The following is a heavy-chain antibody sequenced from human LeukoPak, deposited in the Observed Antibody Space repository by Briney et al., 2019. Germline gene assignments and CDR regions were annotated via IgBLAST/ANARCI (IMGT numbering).Heavy chain of an antibody. V-gene: IGHV4-34*01. D-gene: IGHD6-13*01. CDR1: GGSISSYY. J-gene: IGHJ4*02. CDR2: INHSGST. CDR3: AEGIAAAGTGAYYFDY. Sequence: SETLPLTCTVSGGSISSYYWSWIRQPPGKGLEWIGEINHSGSTNYNPSLKSRVTISVDTSKNQFSLKLSSVTAADTAVYYCAEGIAAAGTGAYYFDYWGQGTLVTVSS.